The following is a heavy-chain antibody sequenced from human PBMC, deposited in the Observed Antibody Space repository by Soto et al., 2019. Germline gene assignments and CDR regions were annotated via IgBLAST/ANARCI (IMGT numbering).Heavy chain of an antibody. D-gene: IGHD6-19*01. CDR3: AHRRTVAGIDY. J-gene: IGHJ4*02. V-gene: IGHV2-5*02. CDR1: GFSLTTSGVG. Sequence: QITLKESGPTLVKPTQTLTLTCTFSGFSLTTSGVGVGWIRQPPGKALEWLALIFWDDDKRYSPSLKNRLTITKDTSKNQVVLTMINMDPVDTGTYYCAHRRTVAGIDYWGQGTLVTVSS. CDR2: IFWDDDK.